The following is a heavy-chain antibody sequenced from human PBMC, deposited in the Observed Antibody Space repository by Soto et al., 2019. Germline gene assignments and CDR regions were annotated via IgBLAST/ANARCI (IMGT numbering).Heavy chain of an antibody. V-gene: IGHV1-8*01. CDR3: ARGTARYFDWLFRVD. Sequence: QVQLVQSGAEVKKPGASVKVSCKASGYTFTSYDINWVRQATGQGLEWMGWMNPNSGNTGYAQKCQGRVTMTRNTSISTAYLELSSLRSEDTAVYYCARGTARYFDWLFRVDWGQGTLVTVSS. J-gene: IGHJ4*02. CDR2: MNPNSGNT. CDR1: GYTFTSYD. D-gene: IGHD3-9*01.